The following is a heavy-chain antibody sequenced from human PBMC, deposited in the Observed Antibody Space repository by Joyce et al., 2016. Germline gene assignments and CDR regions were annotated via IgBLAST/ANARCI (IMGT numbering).Heavy chain of an antibody. CDR1: GFTFSNYG. J-gene: IGHJ4*02. CDR3: AGQSVRYRSGLDY. V-gene: IGHV3-30*03. CDR2: ITYEGSDI. Sequence: QVHLVQSGGGVVQPGRSLRLSCAASGFTFSNYGMHWFRQAPDKGLEWLEIITYEGSDIYYADAVKGRFTISRDNSENTLYLQMNSLRFDDTATYYCAGQSVRYRSGLDYWGQGTLVTVSS. D-gene: IGHD2-15*01.